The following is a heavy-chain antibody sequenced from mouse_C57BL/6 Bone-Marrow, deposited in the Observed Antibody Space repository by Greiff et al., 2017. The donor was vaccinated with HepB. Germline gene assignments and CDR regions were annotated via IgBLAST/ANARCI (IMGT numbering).Heavy chain of an antibody. CDR1: GYTFTSYW. V-gene: IGHV1-59*01. J-gene: IGHJ3*01. CDR2: IDPSDSYT. CDR3: ARSGGYETFAY. Sequence: VQLQQPGAELVRPGTSVKLSCKASGYTFTSYWMHWVKQRPGQGLEWIGVIDPSDSYTNYNQKFKGKATLTVDTSSSTAYMQLSSLTSEDSAVYYCARSGGYETFAYWGQGTLVTVSA. D-gene: IGHD2-2*01.